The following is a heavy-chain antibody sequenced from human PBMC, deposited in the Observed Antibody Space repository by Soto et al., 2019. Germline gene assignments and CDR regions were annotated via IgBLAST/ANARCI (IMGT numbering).Heavy chain of an antibody. D-gene: IGHD2-15*01. V-gene: IGHV4-4*02. CDR2: IYYSGST. CDR3: ARQGGGGRSFDY. CDR1: GGSISSSNW. Sequence: SETLSLTCAVSGGSISSSNWWSWVRQPPGKGLEWIGSIYYSGSTNYNPSLKSRVTISVDTSKNQFSLKLSSVTAADTAVYYCARQGGGGRSFDYWGQGTLVTVSS. J-gene: IGHJ4*02.